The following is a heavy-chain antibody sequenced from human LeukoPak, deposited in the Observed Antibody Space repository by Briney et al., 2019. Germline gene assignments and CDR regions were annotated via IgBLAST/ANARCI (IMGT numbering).Heavy chain of an antibody. J-gene: IGHJ4*02. CDR1: GGSFSGYY. Sequence: PSETLSLTCAGYGGSFSGYYWSWIRQPPGKGLEWIVEINHSGSTNYNPSLKSRVTISVDTSKNQFSLKLSSVTAADTAVYYCARGYSHGYRSYFDYWGQGTLVTVSS. CDR2: INHSGST. CDR3: ARGYSHGYRSYFDY. V-gene: IGHV4-34*01. D-gene: IGHD5-18*01.